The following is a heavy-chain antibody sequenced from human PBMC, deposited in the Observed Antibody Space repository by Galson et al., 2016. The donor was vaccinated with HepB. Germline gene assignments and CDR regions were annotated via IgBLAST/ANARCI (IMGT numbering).Heavy chain of an antibody. V-gene: IGHV4-30-4*01. CDR1: SGSITSGDYY. D-gene: IGHD3-3*01. J-gene: IGHJ5*02. CDR2: TSYSGTT. Sequence: LSLTCTVSSGSITSGDYYWSWIRQSPGKGLEWIGFTSYSGTTYYTPSLKSRVAISVDTSKNQLSLNLSSVTAADTAVYYCARSPDYDFWSGPAPPGFDLWGQGTLVTVSS. CDR3: ARSPDYDFWSGPAPPGFDL.